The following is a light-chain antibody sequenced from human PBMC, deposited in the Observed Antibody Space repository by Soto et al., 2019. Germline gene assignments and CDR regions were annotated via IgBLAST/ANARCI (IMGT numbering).Light chain of an antibody. Sequence: QSALTQSASVSGSPGQSITISCTGTSSDVGSYNLVSWYQQHPGNAPKLMIYDGSKRTSGVSNRFSGSKSGNTASLTISGLQADDEADYFCCSYAGSSTFVFGTGTKVTVL. CDR3: CSYAGSSTFV. J-gene: IGLJ1*01. CDR2: DGS. V-gene: IGLV2-23*01. CDR1: SSDVGSYNL.